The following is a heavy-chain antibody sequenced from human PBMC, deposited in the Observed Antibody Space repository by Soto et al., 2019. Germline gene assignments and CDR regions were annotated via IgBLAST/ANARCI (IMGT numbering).Heavy chain of an antibody. CDR2: ISRSSSNI. D-gene: IGHD6-13*01. J-gene: IGHJ6*02. CDR1: GFKCSSYS. V-gene: IGHV3-21*01. Sequence: EVQLVESGGGLVKPGGSLRLSCAASGFKCSSYSMNWVRQAPGKGLEWVSSISRSSSNIYYVDSVKGRFTISRDNAKNSLYLQMNSLRAEDTAVYYCARDLNVAAAGTGYYYYGMDVWGQGTTVTVSS. CDR3: ARDLNVAAAGTGYYYYGMDV.